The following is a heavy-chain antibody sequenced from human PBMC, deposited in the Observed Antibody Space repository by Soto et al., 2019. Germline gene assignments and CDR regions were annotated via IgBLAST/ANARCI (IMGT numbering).Heavy chain of an antibody. D-gene: IGHD5-18*01. CDR3: ASLKDTAMVTGLGY. CDR2: INHSGST. V-gene: IGHV4-34*01. CDR1: GGSFSGYY. J-gene: IGHJ4*02. Sequence: PSETLSLSCAVDGGSFSGYYWSWIRQPPGKGLEWIGEINHSGSTNYNPSLKSRVTISVDTSKNQFSLKLSSVTAADTAVYYCASLKDTAMVTGLGYWGQGTLVTVSS.